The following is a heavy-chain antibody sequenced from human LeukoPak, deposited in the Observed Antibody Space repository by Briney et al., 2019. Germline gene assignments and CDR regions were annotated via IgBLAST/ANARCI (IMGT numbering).Heavy chain of an antibody. D-gene: IGHD6-19*01. J-gene: IGHJ4*02. CDR1: GFTFNSYW. V-gene: IGHV3-7*04. CDR3: ARVTGYSSGWFADY. Sequence: GGSLRLSCAASGFTFNSYWMTWVRQAPGKGLEWVANIEQDGSEKYYVDSVKGRFTISRDNAKNSLYLQMNSLRAEDTAVYYCARVTGYSSGWFADYWGQGTLVTVSS. CDR2: IEQDGSEK.